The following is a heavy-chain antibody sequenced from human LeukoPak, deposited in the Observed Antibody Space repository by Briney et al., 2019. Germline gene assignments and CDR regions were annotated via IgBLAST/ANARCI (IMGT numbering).Heavy chain of an antibody. J-gene: IGHJ6*04. CDR1: GGTFSSYA. V-gene: IGHV1-69*06. CDR2: IIPIFGTA. Sequence: SVKVSCKASGGTFSSYAISWVRQAPGQGLEWMGGIIPIFGTANYAQKFQGGVTITADKSTSTAYMELSSLRSEDTAVYYCARWGGLLYYYGMDVWGKGTTVTVSS. CDR3: ARWGGLLYYYGMDV. D-gene: IGHD3-10*01.